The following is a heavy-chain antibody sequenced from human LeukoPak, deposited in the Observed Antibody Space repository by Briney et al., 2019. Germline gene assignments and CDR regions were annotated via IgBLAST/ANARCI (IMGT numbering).Heavy chain of an antibody. CDR1: GGSFSGYY. D-gene: IGHD3-10*01. CDR3: ARGIWQYYGSGSYPLVY. CDR2: INHSEST. V-gene: IGHV4-34*01. Sequence: PSETLSLTCAVYGGSFSGYYWSWIRQPPGKGLEWMGEINHSESTNYNPSLKSRVTISVDTSKNQFSLKLSSVTAADTAVYYCARGIWQYYGSGSYPLVYWGQGTLVIVSS. J-gene: IGHJ4*02.